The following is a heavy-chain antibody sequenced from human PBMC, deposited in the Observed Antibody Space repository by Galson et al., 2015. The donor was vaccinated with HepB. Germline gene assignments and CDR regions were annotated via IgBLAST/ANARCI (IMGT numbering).Heavy chain of an antibody. CDR3: AKYYGSRSYSGMDV. V-gene: IGHV3-30*18. D-gene: IGHD3-10*01. CDR1: GLTFSSYG. CDR2: ILYDGSNK. J-gene: IGHJ6*02. Sequence: SLRLSCAASGLTFSSYGMHWVRQAPGKGLEWVAVILYDGSNKYYADSVKGRFTISRDNSKNTLYLQMNSLRAEDTAVYYCAKYYGSRSYSGMDVWGQGTTVTISS.